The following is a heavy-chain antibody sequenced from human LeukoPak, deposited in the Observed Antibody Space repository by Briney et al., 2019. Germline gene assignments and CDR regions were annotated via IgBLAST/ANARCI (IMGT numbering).Heavy chain of an antibody. Sequence: ASVKVSCKASGYTFTDYYMHWVRQAPGQGLEWMGWLNPNSGDTNYAQKLQGRVTMTTDTSTSTAYMELRSLRSDDTAVYYCARAPLYGSCEYWGQGTLVTVSS. D-gene: IGHD6-6*01. V-gene: IGHV1-2*02. CDR3: ARAPLYGSCEY. CDR2: LNPNSGDT. J-gene: IGHJ4*02. CDR1: GYTFTDYY.